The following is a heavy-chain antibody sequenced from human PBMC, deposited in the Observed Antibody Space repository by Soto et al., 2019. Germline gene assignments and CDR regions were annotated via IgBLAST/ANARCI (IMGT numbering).Heavy chain of an antibody. CDR1: GFTFSSYA. J-gene: IGHJ3*02. Sequence: GGSLRLSCTASGFTFSSYAMSWVRQAPGKGLEWVSAISGSGGSTYYADSVKGRFTISRDNSKNTLYLQMNSLRAEDTAVYYCAKNGQWLSWGDAFDIWGQGTMVTVSS. V-gene: IGHV3-23*01. CDR2: ISGSGGST. CDR3: AKNGQWLSWGDAFDI. D-gene: IGHD6-19*01.